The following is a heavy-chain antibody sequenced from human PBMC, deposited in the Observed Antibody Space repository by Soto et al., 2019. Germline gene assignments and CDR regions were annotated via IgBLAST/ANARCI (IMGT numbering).Heavy chain of an antibody. CDR1: GFTFDDYA. Sequence: GGSLRLSCAASGFTFDDYAMHWVRQAPGKGLEWVSGISWNSGSIGYADSVKGRFTISRDNAKNSLYLQMNSLRAEDTALYYCAKDIRLSVSSTNHYYYYYYMDVWGKGTTVTVSS. CDR2: ISWNSGSI. J-gene: IGHJ6*03. D-gene: IGHD2-2*01. CDR3: AKDIRLSVSSTNHYYYYYYMDV. V-gene: IGHV3-9*01.